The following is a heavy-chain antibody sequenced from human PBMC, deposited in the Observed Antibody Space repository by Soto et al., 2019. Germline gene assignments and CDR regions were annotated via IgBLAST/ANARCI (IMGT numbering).Heavy chain of an antibody. J-gene: IGHJ5*02. V-gene: IGHV4-38-2*02. D-gene: IGHD2-21*02. Sequence: SETLSLTCTVSGYSIRNGYYWGWIRQPPGKGLEWIGTIYHSGSTYYKPSLKSRVTISVDASENHFSLKLSSVTAADTAVYYCARVGPYCGGDCYSPPPWGQGTLVTVSS. CDR2: IYHSGST. CDR1: GYSIRNGYY. CDR3: ARVGPYCGGDCYSPPP.